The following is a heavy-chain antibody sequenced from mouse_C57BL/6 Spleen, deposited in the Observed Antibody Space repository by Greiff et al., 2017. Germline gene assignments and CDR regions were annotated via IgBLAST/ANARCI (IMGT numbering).Heavy chain of an antibody. CDR1: GFTFSSYA. Sequence: EVQRVESGGGLVKPGGSLKLSCAASGFTFSSYAMSWVRQTPEKRLEWVATISDGGSYTYYPDNVKGRFTISRDNAKNNLYLQMSHLKSEDTAMYYCARDRGYDYDGYSDVWGTGTTVTVSS. V-gene: IGHV5-4*01. CDR2: ISDGGSYT. CDR3: ARDRGYDYDGYSDV. D-gene: IGHD2-4*01. J-gene: IGHJ1*03.